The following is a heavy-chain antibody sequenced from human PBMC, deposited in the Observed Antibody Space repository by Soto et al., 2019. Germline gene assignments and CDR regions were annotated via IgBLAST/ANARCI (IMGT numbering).Heavy chain of an antibody. CDR2: INPSGGST. V-gene: IGHV1-46*01. CDR1: GYTFTSYY. Sequence: ASVKVSCKASGYTFTSYYMHWVRQAPGQGLEWMGIINPSGGSTSYAQKFQGRVTMTRDTSTSTVYMELSSLRSEDTAVYYCARDLPPSSFTTESPQYFDYWGQGTLVTVSS. CDR3: ARDLPPSSFTTESPQYFDY. D-gene: IGHD3-3*01. J-gene: IGHJ4*02.